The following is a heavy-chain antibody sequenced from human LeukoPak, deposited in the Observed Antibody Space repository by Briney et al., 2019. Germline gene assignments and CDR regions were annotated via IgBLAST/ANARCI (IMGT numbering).Heavy chain of an antibody. D-gene: IGHD5-18*01. CDR2: MNPNSGNT. V-gene: IGHV1-8*01. Sequence: ASVKVSCKASGYTFTSYDINWARPATGQGLEWMGWMNPNSGNTGYAQKFQGRVTMTRNTSISTTYMELSSLRSEDTAVYYCARRYSYGYENWFDPWGQGTLVTVSS. CDR3: ARRYSYGYENWFDP. J-gene: IGHJ5*02. CDR1: GYTFTSYD.